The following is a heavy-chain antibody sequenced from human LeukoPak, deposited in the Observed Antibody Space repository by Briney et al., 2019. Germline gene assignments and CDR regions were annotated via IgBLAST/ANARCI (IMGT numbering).Heavy chain of an antibody. V-gene: IGHV3-21*01. CDR1: GFTLSSYS. D-gene: IGHD4-17*01. CDR2: ISSSSTYI. CDR3: ARDMNTVTAAYFHH. J-gene: IGHJ1*01. Sequence: PGGSLRLSSAASGFTLSSYSINWVRQAPGKGLEWVSSISSSSTYIYYADSVKGRFAIFRDSAKNSLYLQMNSLRAEDTAVYYCARDMNTVTAAYFHHWGQGTLVTVSS.